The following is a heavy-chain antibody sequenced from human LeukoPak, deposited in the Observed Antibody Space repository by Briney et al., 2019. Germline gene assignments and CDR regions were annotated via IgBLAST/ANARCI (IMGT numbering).Heavy chain of an antibody. J-gene: IGHJ4*02. V-gene: IGHV4-4*07. Sequence: SETLSLTLTGSGGSISSYYWSWIRQPAGKGLEWLGRIYTSGSTNYNPSLKSRVTMSLDTSQNQFSLKLSSVTAADTAMYYCAREASAYESGQLDYWGQGTLVTLSS. CDR2: IYTSGST. CDR1: GGSISSYY. D-gene: IGHD3-22*01. CDR3: AREASAYESGQLDY.